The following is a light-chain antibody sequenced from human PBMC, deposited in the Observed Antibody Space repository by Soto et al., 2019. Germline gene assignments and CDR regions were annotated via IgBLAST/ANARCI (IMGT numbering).Light chain of an antibody. Sequence: ALTQPASVSGSPGQAITISCTGTSSDVGGYTYVSWYQQHPGKAPKFIIYDVSNRPSGVSNRFSGSKSGNTASLTISGLQAEDEADYYCSSYTTSNTRQIVFGTGTKVTVL. V-gene: IGLV2-14*01. CDR2: DVS. CDR3: SSYTTSNTRQIV. J-gene: IGLJ1*01. CDR1: SSDVGGYTY.